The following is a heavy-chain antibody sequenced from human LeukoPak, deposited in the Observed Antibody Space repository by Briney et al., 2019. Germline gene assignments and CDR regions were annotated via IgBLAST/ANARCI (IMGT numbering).Heavy chain of an antibody. D-gene: IGHD1-20*01. CDR2: IKEDGSDK. CDR3: VPLNWNPPGDFDR. J-gene: IGHJ4*02. Sequence: GGSLRLSCAASGFTFSNYWMNWVRQAPGKGLEWVANIKEDGSDKYYVDSVKGRFSISKDNAKNSLYLQMNGLRVEDTAVYYYVPLNWNPPGDFDRWGQGTLVTVSS. V-gene: IGHV3-7*01. CDR1: GFTFSNYW.